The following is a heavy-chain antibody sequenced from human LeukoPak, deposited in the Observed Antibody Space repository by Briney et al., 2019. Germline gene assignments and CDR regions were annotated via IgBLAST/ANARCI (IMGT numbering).Heavy chain of an antibody. Sequence: GASVKVSCKASGYTFTSYGISWVRQAPGQGLEWMGWISAYNGNTNYAQKLQGRVTMTTDTSMSTAYMELRSLRSDDTAVYYCARIPGGRLLIGGFDYWGQGTLVTVSS. CDR1: GYTFTSYG. D-gene: IGHD3-10*01. CDR3: ARIPGGRLLIGGFDY. J-gene: IGHJ4*02. V-gene: IGHV1-18*01. CDR2: ISAYNGNT.